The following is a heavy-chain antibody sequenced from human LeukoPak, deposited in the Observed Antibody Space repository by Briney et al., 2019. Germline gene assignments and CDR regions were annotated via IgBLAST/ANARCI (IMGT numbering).Heavy chain of an antibody. J-gene: IGHJ6*02. CDR2: IYYSGST. Sequence: PSETLSLTCTVSGGSISSYYWSWIRQPPGKGLEWIGYIYYSGSTNYNPSLKSRVTISVDTSKNQFSLKLSSVTAADTAVYYCARDPLGYCSSTSCVPYGMDVWGQGTTVTVSS. CDR3: ARDPLGYCSSTSCVPYGMDV. V-gene: IGHV4-59*01. D-gene: IGHD2-2*01. CDR1: GGSISSYY.